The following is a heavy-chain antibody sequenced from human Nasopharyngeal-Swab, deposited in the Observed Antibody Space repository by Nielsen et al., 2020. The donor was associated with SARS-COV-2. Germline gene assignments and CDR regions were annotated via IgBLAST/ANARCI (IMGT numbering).Heavy chain of an antibody. CDR2: IWYDGSNK. V-gene: IGHV3-33*01. D-gene: IGHD5-24*01. CDR1: GFTFKNYG. J-gene: IGHJ4*02. CDR3: ASQDGYQSSWGVIDY. Sequence: GESLKISCAASGFTFKNYGMHWVRQAPGKGLEWVAVIWYDGSNKYYADSVKGRFTISRDNSKNTLYLQMNSLRAEDTAVYLCASQDGYQSSWGVIDYWGQGTLVTVAS.